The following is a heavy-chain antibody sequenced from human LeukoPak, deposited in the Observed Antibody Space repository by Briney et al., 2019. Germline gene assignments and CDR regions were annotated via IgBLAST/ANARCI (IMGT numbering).Heavy chain of an antibody. CDR3: ARALGDYCSSTSCHYFDY. CDR1: GFTFSSYS. CDR2: ITSNGDGT. D-gene: IGHD2-2*01. V-gene: IGHV3-64*04. J-gene: IGHJ4*02. Sequence: GGSLRLSCSASGFTFSSYSMHWVRQAPGKGLEYVSAITSNGDGTYYADSVKGRFTISRDNAKNSLYLQMNSLRVEDTAVYYCARALGDYCSSTSCHYFDYWGQGTLVTVSS.